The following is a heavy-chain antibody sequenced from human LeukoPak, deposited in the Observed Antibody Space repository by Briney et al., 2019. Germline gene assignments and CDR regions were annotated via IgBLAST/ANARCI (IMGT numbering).Heavy chain of an antibody. D-gene: IGHD6-13*01. CDR3: AKGDSSSVPQKGPDY. CDR1: GYTFTGYY. Sequence: ASVKVSCKASGYTFTGYYMHWVRQAPGQRLEWMGWINPNSGGTNYAQKFQGRVTMTRDTSISTAYMELSRLRSDDAAVYYCAKGDSSSVPQKGPDYWGQGTLVTVSS. J-gene: IGHJ4*02. V-gene: IGHV1-2*02. CDR2: INPNSGGT.